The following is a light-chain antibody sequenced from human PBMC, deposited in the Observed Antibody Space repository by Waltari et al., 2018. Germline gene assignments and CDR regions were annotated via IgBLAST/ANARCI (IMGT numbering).Light chain of an antibody. V-gene: IGKV1-9*01. CDR2: AAS. Sequence: DIQLTQSPSFLSASVGDRVTITCRASQGISSYLAWYQQKPGKAPKLLIYAASILQSGVPSRFSGSGSGTEFTLTISSLQPEDFATYYCQHLNNYPFT. CDR3: QHLNNYPFT. J-gene: IGKJ3*01. CDR1: QGISSY.